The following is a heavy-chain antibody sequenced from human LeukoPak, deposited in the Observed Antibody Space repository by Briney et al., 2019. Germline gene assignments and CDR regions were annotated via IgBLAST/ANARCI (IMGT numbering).Heavy chain of an antibody. CDR2: ITGSSRHI. V-gene: IGHV3-21*06. D-gene: IGHD3-3*01. Sequence: GGSLRLSCAASGFTFSNYNMKWVRQAPGTGLEWVSSITGSSRHIYYADSVKGRFTISRDNAKNSLYLQMNSLRGEDTAVYYCARGIKDDYWSGTWGQGTLVTVSS. J-gene: IGHJ4*02. CDR3: ARGIKDDYWSGT. CDR1: GFTFSNYN.